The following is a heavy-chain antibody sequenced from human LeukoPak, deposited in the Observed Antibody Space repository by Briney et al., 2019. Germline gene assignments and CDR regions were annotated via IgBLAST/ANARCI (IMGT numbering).Heavy chain of an antibody. D-gene: IGHD4-11*01. CDR3: VRDPSNSGSWFDL. J-gene: IGHJ5*02. CDR1: GFNLRDYW. V-gene: IGHV3-74*01. CDR2: LGTDGTYT. Sequence: GGSPRLCCAASGFNLRDYWMHWVRQAPGKGLVWVSRLGTDGTYTNYADSVKGRFTISRDNAKNTLYLQMDSLRAEDTAFYYCVRDPSNSGSWFDLWGQGTLVTVSS.